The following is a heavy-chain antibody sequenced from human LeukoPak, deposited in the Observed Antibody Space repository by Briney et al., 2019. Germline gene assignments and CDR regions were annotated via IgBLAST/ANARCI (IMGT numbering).Heavy chain of an antibody. CDR1: GYTFTSYG. CDR3: ARDGARSSGWYSGAFDI. CDR2: ISAYNGNT. V-gene: IGHV1-18*01. Sequence: ASVKVSCKASGYTFTSYGIGWVRQAPGQGLEWMGWISAYNGNTNYAQKLQGRLTMHKDRSTSTDYMELRSLRSDDTAVYYCARDGARSSGWYSGAFDIWGQGTMVTVSS. J-gene: IGHJ3*02. D-gene: IGHD6-19*01.